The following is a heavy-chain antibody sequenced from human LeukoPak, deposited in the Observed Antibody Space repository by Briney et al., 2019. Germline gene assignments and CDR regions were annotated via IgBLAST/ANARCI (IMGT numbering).Heavy chain of an antibody. J-gene: IGHJ4*02. Sequence: PGGSLRLSCAASGFTFSNYWMLWVRQAPGKGLVWVSRVNPDGTITNYADSVKGRFTISKDNAKNTVYLQMNSLRAEDTAVYYCVSFYETYWGRGTLVTVSS. CDR2: VNPDGTIT. CDR3: VSFYETY. V-gene: IGHV3-74*01. CDR1: GFTFSNYW. D-gene: IGHD2/OR15-2a*01.